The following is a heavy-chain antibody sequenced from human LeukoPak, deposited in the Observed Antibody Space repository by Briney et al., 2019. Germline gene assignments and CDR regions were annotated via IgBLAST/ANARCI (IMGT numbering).Heavy chain of an antibody. Sequence: GGSLRLSCAASGFTFTTYGFHWVRQAPGKGLEWVAVIWYDGSKQYYADSVRGRLTISRDNSKNTLYLQMNSLRAEDTAVYYCARAGRADGDYHYFEYWGQGTLVTVSS. CDR1: GFTFTTYG. CDR2: IWYDGSKQ. CDR3: ARAGRADGDYHYFEY. V-gene: IGHV3-33*01. D-gene: IGHD4-17*01. J-gene: IGHJ4*02.